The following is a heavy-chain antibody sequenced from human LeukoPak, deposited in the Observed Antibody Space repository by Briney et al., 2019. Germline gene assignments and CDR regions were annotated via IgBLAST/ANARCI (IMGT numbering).Heavy chain of an antibody. V-gene: IGHV4-59*01. Sequence: PSETLSLTCTVSGGSISSYYWSWIRQPPGKGLEWIAYIYYSGSTNYNPSLKSRVTISVDTSKNQFSLKLSSVTAADTAVYYCARGERGLWFGELNNWFDPWGQGTLVTVSS. CDR1: GGSISSYY. CDR2: IYYSGST. J-gene: IGHJ5*02. D-gene: IGHD3-10*01. CDR3: ARGERGLWFGELNNWFDP.